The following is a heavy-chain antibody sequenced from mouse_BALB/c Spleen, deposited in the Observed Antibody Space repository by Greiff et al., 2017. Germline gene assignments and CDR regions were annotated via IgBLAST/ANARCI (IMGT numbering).Heavy chain of an antibody. CDR2: ISSGGST. Sequence: EVKLMESGGGLVQPGGSRKLSCAASGFTFSSFGMHWVRQAPEKGLEWVASISSGGSTYYPDSVKGRFTISRDNARNILYLQMSSLRSEDTAMYYCASVAHYFDYWGQGTTLTVSS. V-gene: IGHV5-6-5*01. CDR3: ASVAHYFDY. CDR1: GFTFSSFG. J-gene: IGHJ2*01.